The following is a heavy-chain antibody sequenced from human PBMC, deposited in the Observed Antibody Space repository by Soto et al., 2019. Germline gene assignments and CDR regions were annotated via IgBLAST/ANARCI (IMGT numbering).Heavy chain of an antibody. CDR2: IYHSGST. D-gene: IGHD3-22*01. CDR1: GGSISSGGYS. CDR3: ARETYYYDSSGYYDAFDI. Sequence: QLQLQESGSGLVKPSQTLSLTCAVSGGSISSGGYSWSWIRQPPGKGLEWIGYIYHSGSTYYNPSHKSRVTISVNRSKNQFSLKLSSVTAADTAVYYCARETYYYDSSGYYDAFDIWGQGTMVTVSS. V-gene: IGHV4-30-2*01. J-gene: IGHJ3*02.